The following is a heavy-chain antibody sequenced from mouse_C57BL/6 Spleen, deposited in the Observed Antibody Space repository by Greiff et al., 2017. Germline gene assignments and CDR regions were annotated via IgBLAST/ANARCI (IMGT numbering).Heavy chain of an antibody. CDR1: GFTFSSDA. Sequence: EVMLVESGGGLVKPGGSLKLSCAASGFTFSSDAMSWVRQTPEKRLEWVATISDGGSYTYYPDNVKGRFTISRDNTKNNLYLQMSHLKSEDTAMYYCAREGTTVVAPRWYFDVWGTGTTVTVSS. J-gene: IGHJ1*03. V-gene: IGHV5-4*01. D-gene: IGHD1-1*01. CDR2: ISDGGSYT. CDR3: AREGTTVVAPRWYFDV.